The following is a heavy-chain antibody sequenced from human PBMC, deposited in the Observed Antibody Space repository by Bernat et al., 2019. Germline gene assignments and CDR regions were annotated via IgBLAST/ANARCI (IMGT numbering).Heavy chain of an antibody. Sequence: QLQLQESGSGLVKPSQTLSLTCAVSGGSISSDDYFWSWIRQPPGKCLARMGYIFHSGSTYYNSSLKSRVPISVDRSKNQFSLKLSSVTAADTAMYYCARAQDYYGSRSYSLDYWSQGTPITVSS. D-gene: IGHD3-10*01. CDR2: IFHSGST. V-gene: IGHV4-30-2*01. CDR1: GGSISSDDYF. J-gene: IGHJ4*02. CDR3: ARAQDYYGSRSYSLDY.